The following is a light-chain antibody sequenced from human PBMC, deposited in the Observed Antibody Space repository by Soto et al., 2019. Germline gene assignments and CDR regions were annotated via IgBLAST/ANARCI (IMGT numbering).Light chain of an antibody. CDR3: LHDALFPYS. CDR1: QAIRND. V-gene: IGKV1-6*01. CDR2: GIS. Sequence: AIQMTQSPSSLSGSVGDTVTFTCRASQAIRNDLGWFQQRPGKPPKLLIYGISILQTGVPSRFSGSGSGTDFTLTISGLQPEDFATYYCLHDALFPYSFGQGTRLEI. J-gene: IGKJ2*03.